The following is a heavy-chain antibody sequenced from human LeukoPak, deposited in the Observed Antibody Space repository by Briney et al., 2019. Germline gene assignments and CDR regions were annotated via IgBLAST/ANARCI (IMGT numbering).Heavy chain of an antibody. J-gene: IGHJ4*02. Sequence: PGGSLRLSCAASGFTFSSYAMHWVRQAPGKGLEWVALISYDGSDKKYADSVKGRFTVSRDNSKNTLYLQMHSLKVEDTAVYYCARDYPAYYWGQGTLVTVSS. CDR1: GFTFSSYA. CDR3: ARDYPAYY. D-gene: IGHD6-25*01. CDR2: ISYDGSDK. V-gene: IGHV3-30-3*01.